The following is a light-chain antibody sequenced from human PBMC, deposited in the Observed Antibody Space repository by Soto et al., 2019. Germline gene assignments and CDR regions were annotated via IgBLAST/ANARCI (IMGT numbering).Light chain of an antibody. J-gene: IGKJ1*01. V-gene: IGKV3-11*01. CDR3: QQRSNFWT. Sequence: EIVLTQSPATLSLSPGERATLSCRASQSVSSYLAWYQQKPCQAPRLLIYDASNRATGIPARFSGSGSGTDFTLTISSLEPEDFAVYYCQQRSNFWTFGQGTKVDIK. CDR2: DAS. CDR1: QSVSSY.